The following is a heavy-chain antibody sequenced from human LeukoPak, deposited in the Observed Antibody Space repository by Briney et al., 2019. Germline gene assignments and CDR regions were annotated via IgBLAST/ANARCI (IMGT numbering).Heavy chain of an antibody. CDR3: AREPPTYYYDSSGYYRSLDY. Sequence: GASVKVSCKSSGYSFTSYGISWVRQAPGQGIEWVGWISAYNGNTNYAQKLQGRVTMTTDTSTSTAYMELRSLRSDDPAVYYCAREPPTYYYDSSGYYRSLDYWGQGTLVTVSS. CDR1: GYSFTSYG. J-gene: IGHJ4*02. V-gene: IGHV1-18*01. D-gene: IGHD3-22*01. CDR2: ISAYNGNT.